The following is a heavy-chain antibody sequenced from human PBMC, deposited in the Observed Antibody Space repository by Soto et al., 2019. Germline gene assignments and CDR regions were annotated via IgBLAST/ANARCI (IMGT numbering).Heavy chain of an antibody. Sequence: TLSLTCAVYGGSFSGYYWSWIRQPPGKGLEWIGEINHSGSTNYNPSLKSRVTISVDTSKNQFSLKLSSVTAADTAVYYCARDRPFMITFGGVIVIPDDAFDIWGQGTMVTVS. V-gene: IGHV4-34*01. J-gene: IGHJ3*02. D-gene: IGHD3-16*02. CDR2: INHSGST. CDR1: GGSFSGYY. CDR3: ARDRPFMITFGGVIVIPDDAFDI.